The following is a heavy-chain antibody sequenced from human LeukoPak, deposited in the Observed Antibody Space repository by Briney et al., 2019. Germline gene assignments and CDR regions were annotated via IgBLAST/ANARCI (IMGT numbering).Heavy chain of an antibody. Sequence: SETLSLTCVVYGGSFSGYYWSWIRQPPGKGLEWVGYIFYNGITNYNPSLASRVSISIDTSKNQFSLRLRSVTAADTATYYCARDRGSGWEPFDSWGQGTLVTVSS. D-gene: IGHD6-19*01. V-gene: IGHV4-59*01. CDR3: ARDRGSGWEPFDS. CDR2: IFYNGIT. J-gene: IGHJ4*02. CDR1: GGSFSGYY.